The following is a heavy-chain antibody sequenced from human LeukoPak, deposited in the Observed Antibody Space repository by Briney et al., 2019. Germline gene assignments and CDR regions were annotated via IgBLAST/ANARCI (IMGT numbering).Heavy chain of an antibody. CDR1: GFTFDDYA. CDR2: ISWNSGSI. D-gene: IGHD4-17*01. CDR3: AKDKGPYGDYYFDY. V-gene: IGHV3-9*01. J-gene: IGHJ4*02. Sequence: GGSLRLSCAASGFTFDDYAMHWVRQAPGKGLEWVSGISWNSGSIGYADSVKGRFTISRDNAKNSLYLQMNSLRAEDTALYYYAKDKGPYGDYYFDYWGQGTLVTVSS.